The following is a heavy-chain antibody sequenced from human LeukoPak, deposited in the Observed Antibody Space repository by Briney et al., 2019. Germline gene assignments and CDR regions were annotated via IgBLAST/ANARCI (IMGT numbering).Heavy chain of an antibody. V-gene: IGHV3-33*01. CDR1: GFTFSSYG. J-gene: IGHJ4*02. D-gene: IGHD5-18*01. Sequence: GSLRLSCAASGFTFSSYGTHWVRQAPGKGLEWVTLIWYDGSNKYYAESVKGRFTISRDNSENTLYLQMNSLRAEDTAVYYCARDKGYSYGHAFDYWGQGTLVTVSS. CDR2: IWYDGSNK. CDR3: ARDKGYSYGHAFDY.